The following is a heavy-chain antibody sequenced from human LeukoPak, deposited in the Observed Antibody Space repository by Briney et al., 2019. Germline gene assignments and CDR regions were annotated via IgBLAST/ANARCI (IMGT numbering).Heavy chain of an antibody. CDR3: ARQAAANSIDY. D-gene: IGHD2-2*01. CDR1: GGSISNYY. CDR2: INYSGST. J-gene: IGHJ4*02. V-gene: IGHV4-59*08. Sequence: SETLSLTCTVSGGSISNYYWSWIRQPPGRGLEWIGYINYSGSTTYNPSLKSRVTISVDPSKNQFSLKLTSATAADTAVYYCARQAAANSIDYWGQGTVVTVSS.